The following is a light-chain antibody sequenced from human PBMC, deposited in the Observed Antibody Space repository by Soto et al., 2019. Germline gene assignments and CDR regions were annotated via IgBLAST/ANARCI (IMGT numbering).Light chain of an antibody. V-gene: IGKV3-11*01. CDR1: QSVSRY. Sequence: EIVLTQSPATLSLSPGERATVSCRASQSVSRYLAWFQQKPGQAPRLLIYGASNRATGIPARFSGSGSGTDFTLTISSLEPEDFAIYYCQQRSGWPRTFGQGTKLEIK. CDR3: QQRSGWPRT. J-gene: IGKJ1*01. CDR2: GAS.